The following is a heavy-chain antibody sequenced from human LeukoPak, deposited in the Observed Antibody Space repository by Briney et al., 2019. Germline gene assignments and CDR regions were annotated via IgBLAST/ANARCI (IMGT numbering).Heavy chain of an antibody. CDR1: GFTFSGYE. CDR3: ARGQTFGEFGS. D-gene: IGHD3-10*01. Sequence: GGSLRLSCAASGFTFSGYEMNWVRQAPGKGLEWLSYISSGGETIYYTDSVRGRFTTSRDNAKNSLFLQMNSLRAEDTAVYYCARGQTFGEFGSWGQGTLVTVSS. CDR2: ISSGGETI. J-gene: IGHJ4*02. V-gene: IGHV3-48*03.